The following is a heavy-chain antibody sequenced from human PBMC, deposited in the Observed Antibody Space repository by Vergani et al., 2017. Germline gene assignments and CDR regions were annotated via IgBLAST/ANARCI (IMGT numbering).Heavy chain of an antibody. D-gene: IGHD2-2*01. Sequence: QVQLVQSGAEVKKPGSSVKVSCKASGGTFSSYAISWVRQAPGQGLEWMGGIIPIFGPANYAQKFQGRVTITADESTSTAYMELSSLRSEDTAVCYCAGGAVVVVPAASYYYYCMDVWGKGTTVTVSS. CDR3: AGGAVVVVPAASYYYYCMDV. CDR1: GGTFSSYA. J-gene: IGHJ6*03. V-gene: IGHV1-69*01. CDR2: IIPIFGPA.